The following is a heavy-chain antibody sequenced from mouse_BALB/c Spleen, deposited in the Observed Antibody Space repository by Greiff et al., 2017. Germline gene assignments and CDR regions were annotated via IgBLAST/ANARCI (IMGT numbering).Heavy chain of an antibody. CDR2: IYPGSGST. D-gene: IGHD2-4*01. CDR3: ARHIYYDYNYYAMDY. V-gene: IGHV1-77*01. Sequence: VQLQQSGPELVKPGASVKMSCKASGYTFTDYVISWVKQRTGQGLEWIGEIYPGSGSTYYNEKFKGKATLTADKSSNTAYMQLSSLTSEDSAVYFCARHIYYDYNYYAMDYWGQGTSVTVSS. J-gene: IGHJ4*01. CDR1: GYTFTDYV.